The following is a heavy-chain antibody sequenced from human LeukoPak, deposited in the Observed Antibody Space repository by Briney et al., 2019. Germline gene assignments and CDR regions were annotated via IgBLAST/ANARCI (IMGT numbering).Heavy chain of an antibody. CDR3: GKDPNGDWVGGFDM. V-gene: IGHV3-23*01. CDR2: ISASGART. J-gene: IGHJ3*02. Sequence: RGSLRLSCEGPGVTSKHYAMSWGRQAPGKGPGWVWGISASGARTHYADSVKGRFIISRDSSKNMVFLQMNSLRAEDTALYYCGKDPNGDWVGGFDMWGQGTMVTVSS. D-gene: IGHD2-21*01. CDR1: GVTSKHYA.